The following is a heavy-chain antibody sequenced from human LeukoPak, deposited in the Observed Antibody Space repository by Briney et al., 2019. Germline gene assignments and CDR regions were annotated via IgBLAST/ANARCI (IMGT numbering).Heavy chain of an antibody. Sequence: SETLSLTCTVSGGSISSSSYYWGWIRQPPGKGLEWIGSIYYSGSTYYNPSLKSRVTISVDTSKNQFSLKLSSVTAPDTAVYYCASQYTITMVRGVIMDWFDPWGQGTLVTVSS. V-gene: IGHV4-39*01. D-gene: IGHD3-10*01. CDR2: IYYSGST. J-gene: IGHJ5*02. CDR1: GGSISSSSYY. CDR3: ASQYTITMVRGVIMDWFDP.